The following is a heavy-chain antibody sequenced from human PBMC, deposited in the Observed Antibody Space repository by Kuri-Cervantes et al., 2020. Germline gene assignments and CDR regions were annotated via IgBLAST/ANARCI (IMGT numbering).Heavy chain of an antibody. D-gene: IGHD5-12*01. Sequence: SVKVSCKASGGTFNSFAISWVRQAPGQGLEWMGGIIPIFGTASYAQKFQGRVTITTDESTSTVYMELSSLRSEDTAMYYCARVGSAGRYGGYELNFDCWGQGTLVTVSS. CDR2: IIPIFGTA. J-gene: IGHJ4*02. V-gene: IGHV1-69*05. CDR3: ARVGSAGRYGGYELNFDC. CDR1: GGTFNSFA.